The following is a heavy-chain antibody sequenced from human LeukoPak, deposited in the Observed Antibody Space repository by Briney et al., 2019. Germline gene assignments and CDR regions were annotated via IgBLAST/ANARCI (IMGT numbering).Heavy chain of an antibody. Sequence: PGGSLRLSCAASGFTFNNYGMYWVRQAPSKGLEWVAVIWYDGSNKYYEDSVKGRFTISRDNSKNTLYLQMNSLRAEDTAVYYCAKVSDSSGSDYWGQGTLVTVSS. D-gene: IGHD3-22*01. CDR2: IWYDGSNK. CDR3: AKVSDSSGSDY. V-gene: IGHV3-33*06. J-gene: IGHJ4*02. CDR1: GFTFNNYG.